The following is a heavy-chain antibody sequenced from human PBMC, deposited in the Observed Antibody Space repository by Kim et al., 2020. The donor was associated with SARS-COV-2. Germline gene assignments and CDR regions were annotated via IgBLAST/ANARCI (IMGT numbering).Heavy chain of an antibody. CDR2: IKSKTDGGTT. CDR3: TTDRGYFDWLYDRFDY. CDR1: GFTFSNAW. V-gene: IGHV3-15*01. Sequence: GGSLRLSCAASGFTFSNAWMSWVRQAPGKGLEWVGRIKSKTDGGTTDYAAPVKGRFTISRDDSKNTLYLQMNSLKIEDTAVYYCTTDRGYFDWLYDRFDYLGQGTLVTVSS. D-gene: IGHD3-9*01. J-gene: IGHJ4*02.